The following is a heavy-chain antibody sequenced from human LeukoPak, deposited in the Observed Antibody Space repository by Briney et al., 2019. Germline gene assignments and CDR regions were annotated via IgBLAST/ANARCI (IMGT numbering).Heavy chain of an antibody. D-gene: IGHD4-17*01. CDR3: ARAGRADGDYHYFDY. CDR2: ISYDGSNK. J-gene: IGHJ4*02. Sequence: PGRSLRLSCAASGFTFSSYAMHWVRQAPGKGLEWVAVISYDGSNKYYADSVRGRLTISRDNSKNTLYLQMNSLRAVDTAVYYCARAGRADGDYHYFDYWGQGTLVTVSS. V-gene: IGHV3-30-3*01. CDR1: GFTFSSYA.